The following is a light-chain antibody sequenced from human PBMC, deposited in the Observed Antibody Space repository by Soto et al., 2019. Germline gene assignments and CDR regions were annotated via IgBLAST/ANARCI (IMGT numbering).Light chain of an antibody. Sequence: EIVLTQSPGTLSLSPGERATLSCRASQSVSSSYLAWYQQTPGQAPRLLIYGASSRATGIPARFSGSGSGTDFTLTISRLEPEDFAVYYCQQYGTKWTFGQGTKVEIK. V-gene: IGKV3-20*01. CDR3: QQYGTKWT. CDR2: GAS. CDR1: QSVSSSY. J-gene: IGKJ1*01.